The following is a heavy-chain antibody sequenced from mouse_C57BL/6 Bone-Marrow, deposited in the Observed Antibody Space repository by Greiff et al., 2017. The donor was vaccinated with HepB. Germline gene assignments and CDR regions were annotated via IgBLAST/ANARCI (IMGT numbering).Heavy chain of an antibody. Sequence: QVQLQQSGPELVKPGASVKISCKASGYAFSSSWMNWVKQRPGKGLEWIGRIYPGDGDTNYNGKFKGKATLTADKSSSTAYMQLSSLTSEDSAVYFCAREDYYGGGYWYFDVWGTGTTVTVSS. J-gene: IGHJ1*03. CDR3: AREDYYGGGYWYFDV. CDR1: GYAFSSSW. CDR2: IYPGDGDT. V-gene: IGHV1-82*01. D-gene: IGHD1-1*01.